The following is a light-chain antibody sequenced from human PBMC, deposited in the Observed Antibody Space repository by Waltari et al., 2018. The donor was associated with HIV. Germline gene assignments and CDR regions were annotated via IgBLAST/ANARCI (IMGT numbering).Light chain of an antibody. V-gene: IGLV2-18*02. CDR2: EVT. CDR1: NSDIGGYDR. J-gene: IGLJ2*01. Sequence: QSALTPPPSVSGSPGQSVTISCAGTNSDIGGYDRVSWYQQPPGTAPQLLIYEVTTRPSGVPGRFSASKSGTTASLTISGLQAGDEGDYYCSSYSATNTVVFGGGTKLTVL. CDR3: SSYSATNTVV.